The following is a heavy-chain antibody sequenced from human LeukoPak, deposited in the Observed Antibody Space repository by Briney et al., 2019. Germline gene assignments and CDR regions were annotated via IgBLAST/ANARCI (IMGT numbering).Heavy chain of an antibody. V-gene: IGHV3-21*01. CDR1: GFTFSSYS. D-gene: IGHD2-2*01. CDR3: AREGAGWYQLPHHNDNWFDP. CDR2: ISSSSSYI. Sequence: PGGSLRLSCAASGFTFSSYSMNWVRQAPGKGLEWVSSISSSSSYIYYADSVKGRFTISRDNAKNSLYLQMNSLRAEDTAVYYCAREGAGWYQLPHHNDNWFDPWGQGTLVTVSS. J-gene: IGHJ5*02.